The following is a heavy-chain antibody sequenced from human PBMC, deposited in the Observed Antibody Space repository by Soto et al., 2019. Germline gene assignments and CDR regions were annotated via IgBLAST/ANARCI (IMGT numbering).Heavy chain of an antibody. J-gene: IGHJ4*02. CDR1: GFMFNDYE. CDR2: ISEGGTTT. CDR3: VRDARGGGLLLWDC. V-gene: IGHV3-48*03. D-gene: IGHD3-16*01. Sequence: EVQLVESGGGLAQSGGSLRLSCAASGFMFNDYEMNWVRQAPGKGLEWVSYISEGGTTTHYTDSVKGRFTISRDNAKESLYLQMHSLTPEDTATYFCVRDARGGGLLLWDCWGQGVVVSVSS.